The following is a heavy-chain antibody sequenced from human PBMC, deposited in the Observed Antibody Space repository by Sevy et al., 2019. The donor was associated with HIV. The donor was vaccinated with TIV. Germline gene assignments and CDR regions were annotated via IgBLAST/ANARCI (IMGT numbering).Heavy chain of an antibody. CDR3: ARDPPGDAFDI. Sequence: SKTLSLTCTVSGGSISSYYWSWIRQPPGKGLEWIGYIHYSGSTNYNPTLKSRVTISVDTSKNQFSLKLSSVTAADTAVYYCARDPPGDAFDIWGQGTMVTVS. V-gene: IGHV4-59*01. J-gene: IGHJ3*02. CDR2: IHYSGST. CDR1: GGSISSYY.